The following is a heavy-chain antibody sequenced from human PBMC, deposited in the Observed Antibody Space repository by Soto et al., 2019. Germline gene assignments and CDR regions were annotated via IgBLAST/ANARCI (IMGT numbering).Heavy chain of an antibody. V-gene: IGHV3-23*01. J-gene: IGHJ3*02. Sequence: EVQLLESGGGLVQPGGSLRLSCAASGFTFSSYAMSWVRQAPGKGLEWVSAISGSGGSTYYADSVKGRFTISRDNTKNTLYLQMNSLRAEDTAVYYCAKEKAIVVVPAAILGAFDIWGQGTMVTVSS. CDR3: AKEKAIVVVPAAILGAFDI. CDR1: GFTFSSYA. CDR2: ISGSGGST. D-gene: IGHD2-2*01.